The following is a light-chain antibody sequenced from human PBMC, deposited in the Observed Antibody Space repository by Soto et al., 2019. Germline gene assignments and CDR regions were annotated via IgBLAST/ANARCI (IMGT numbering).Light chain of an antibody. J-gene: IGKJ1*01. CDR3: QKYDRAPRT. Sequence: DVQVTQSPASLSASVGDRVNISCRASQGIYNSLAWYQQKPGQVPKLLINGASSLQSRVPSRFSGSGSGTDFARTILCLQPEDVATSYCQKYDRAPRTFGQGAKLEIK. CDR2: GAS. V-gene: IGKV1-27*01. CDR1: QGIYNS.